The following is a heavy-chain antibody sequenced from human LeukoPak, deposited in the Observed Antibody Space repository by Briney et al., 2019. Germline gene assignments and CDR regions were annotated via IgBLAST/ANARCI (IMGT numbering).Heavy chain of an antibody. J-gene: IGHJ4*02. Sequence: SETLSLTCTVSGGSISSYYWSWIRQPPGKGLEWIGYIYYSGSTNYNPSLKSRVTISVDTSKNQFSLKLSSVTAADTAVYYCARRGYFGGEFDYWGQGTLVTVSS. CDR1: GGSISSYY. CDR2: IYYSGST. V-gene: IGHV4-59*08. CDR3: ARRGYFGGEFDY. D-gene: IGHD2-21*01.